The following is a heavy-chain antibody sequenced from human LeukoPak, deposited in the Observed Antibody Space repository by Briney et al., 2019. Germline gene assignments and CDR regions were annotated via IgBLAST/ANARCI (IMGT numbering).Heavy chain of an antibody. Sequence: SETLSLTCTVSGGSISSYYWSWIRQPAGKGLEWIGRIYTSGSTNYNPSLKSRVTMSVDTSKNQFSLSLNSVTAADTAVYYCARVRAAAIPYYFDYWGQGTLVTVSS. CDR3: ARVRAAAIPYYFDY. CDR1: GGSISSYY. CDR2: IYTSGST. J-gene: IGHJ4*02. V-gene: IGHV4-4*07. D-gene: IGHD6-13*01.